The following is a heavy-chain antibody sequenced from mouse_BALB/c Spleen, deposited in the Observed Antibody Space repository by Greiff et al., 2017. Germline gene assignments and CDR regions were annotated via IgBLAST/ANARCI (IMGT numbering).Heavy chain of an antibody. CDR2: IYPGNSDT. Sequence: EVQLQESGTVLARPGASVKMSCKASGYSFTSYWMHWVKQRPGQGLEWIGAIYPGNSDTSYNQKFKGKAKLTAVTSASTAYMKLSSLTNEDSAVYYSTDYYGSSYYAMDYWGQGTSVSVSS. D-gene: IGHD1-1*01. J-gene: IGHJ4*01. CDR1: GYSFTSYW. CDR3: TDYYGSSYYAMDY. V-gene: IGHV1-5*01.